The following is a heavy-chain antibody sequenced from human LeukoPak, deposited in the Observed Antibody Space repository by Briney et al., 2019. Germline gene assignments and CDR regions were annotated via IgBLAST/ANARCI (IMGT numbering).Heavy chain of an antibody. V-gene: IGHV4-59*01. CDR2: IYYSGST. D-gene: IGHD6-19*01. CDR1: GGSISSYY. CDR3: ARDSSGARGYYYYYGMDV. Sequence: KPSETLSLTCTVSGGSISSYYWSWIRQPPGKGLEWIGYIYYSGSTNYNPSLKSRVTISVDTSKNQFSLKLSSVTAADTAVYYCARDSSGARGYYYYYGMDVWGQGTTVTVSS. J-gene: IGHJ6*02.